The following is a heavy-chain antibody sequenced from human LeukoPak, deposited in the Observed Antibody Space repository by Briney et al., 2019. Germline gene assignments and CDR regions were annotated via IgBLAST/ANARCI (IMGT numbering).Heavy chain of an antibody. Sequence: GGSLRLSCAASGFTFSSYAMTWVRQAPGKGLEWVSSISASGSGTYYADSVKGRFTFSRDNSKSTLHLQMDSLRVEDTALYYCAQDWGLGKWGQGTLVTVSS. V-gene: IGHV3-23*01. CDR3: AQDWGLGK. J-gene: IGHJ4*02. CDR2: ISASGSGT. D-gene: IGHD2-21*01. CDR1: GFTFSSYA.